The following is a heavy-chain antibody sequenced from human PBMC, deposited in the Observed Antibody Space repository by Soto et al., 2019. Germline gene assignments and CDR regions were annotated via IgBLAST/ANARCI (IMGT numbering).Heavy chain of an antibody. CDR2: IWYDGSNK. D-gene: IGHD3-3*01. CDR1: GFTFNTYG. V-gene: IGHV3-33*08. Sequence: GGSLRLSCTTSGFTFNTYGMYWVRQAPGKGLEWVAVIWYDGSNKYYADSVKGRFTISRDNSKNTLYLQMNSLRAEDTAVYYCARGSDFWSGSDQPDAFDIWGQGTMVTVSS. CDR3: ARGSDFWSGSDQPDAFDI. J-gene: IGHJ3*02.